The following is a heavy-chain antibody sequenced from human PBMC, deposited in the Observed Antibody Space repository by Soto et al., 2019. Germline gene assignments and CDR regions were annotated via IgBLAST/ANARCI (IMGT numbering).Heavy chain of an antibody. CDR1: GGSFSSYY. D-gene: IGHD3-22*01. CDR3: ARGPQYYYDSSGYYFRRSGAFDI. V-gene: IGHV4-34*01. J-gene: IGHJ3*02. CDR2: NNHSGST. Sequence: SETLSLTCAVYGGSFSSYYWSWIRQPQGKGREWIGGNNHSGSTNYSPSLKSTVTISVDTSKIQFSLKPSTVTAEDTAVYYCARGPQYYYDSSGYYFRRSGAFDIWGQGTMVTVSS.